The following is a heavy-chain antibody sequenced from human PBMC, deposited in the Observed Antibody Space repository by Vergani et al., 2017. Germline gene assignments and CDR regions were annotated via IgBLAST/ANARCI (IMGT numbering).Heavy chain of an antibody. CDR3: ARNGDYDFWGGYSNYFDY. Sequence: QLQLQESGPGLVKPSETLSLTCTVSGGSISSSSYYWGWIRQPPGKGLEWIGSIYYSGSTYYNPSLKSRVTISVDTSKNQFSLKLSSVTAADTAVYYCARNGDYDFWGGYSNYFDYWGQGTLVTVSS. CDR2: IYYSGST. D-gene: IGHD3-3*01. J-gene: IGHJ4*02. CDR1: GGSISSSSYY. V-gene: IGHV4-39*01.